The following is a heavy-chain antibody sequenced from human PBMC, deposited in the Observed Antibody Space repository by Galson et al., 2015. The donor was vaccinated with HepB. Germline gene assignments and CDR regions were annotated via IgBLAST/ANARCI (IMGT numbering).Heavy chain of an antibody. CDR3: AKTGIPYYYYYYGMDV. V-gene: IGHV3-30*18. CDR2: ISYDGGNK. CDR1: GLTFSSYG. D-gene: IGHD3-10*01. J-gene: IGHJ6*02. Sequence: SLRLSCAASGLTFSSYGMHWVRQAPGKGLEWVAVISYDGGNKYYADSVKGRFTISRDNSKNTLYLQMNSLRAEDTAVYYCAKTGIPYYYYYYGMDVWGQGTTVTVSS.